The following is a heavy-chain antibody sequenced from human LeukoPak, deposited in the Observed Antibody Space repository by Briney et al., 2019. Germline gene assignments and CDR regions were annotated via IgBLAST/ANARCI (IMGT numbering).Heavy chain of an antibody. D-gene: IGHD3-22*01. CDR3: ARYGDSSVYYSADAFDI. Sequence: GGCLRLSCAASGFTFSSYEMNWVRPAPGKGLEGVSYFGTSDSSTYYADSVKGRFTISRDNAKNSLYLQMNSLRVEDTAVYYCARYGDSSVYYSADAFDIWGQGTMVTVSS. J-gene: IGHJ3*02. V-gene: IGHV3-48*03. CDR1: GFTFSSYE. CDR2: FGTSDSST.